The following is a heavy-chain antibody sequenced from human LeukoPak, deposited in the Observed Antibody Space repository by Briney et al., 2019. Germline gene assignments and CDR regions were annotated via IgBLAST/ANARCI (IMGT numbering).Heavy chain of an antibody. J-gene: IGHJ3*02. CDR2: ISGSGGST. CDR1: GFTFSSYA. Sequence: GGSLRLSCAASGFTFSSYAMSWVRQAPGKGLEWVSAISGSGGSTYYADSVKGRFTISRDNSKNTLYLQMNSLRAEDTAVYYCGKVFCPQLFPLVVLFDTGAKGQWSPSLQ. CDR3: GKVFCPQLFPLVVLFDT. V-gene: IGHV3-23*01. D-gene: IGHD2-8*02.